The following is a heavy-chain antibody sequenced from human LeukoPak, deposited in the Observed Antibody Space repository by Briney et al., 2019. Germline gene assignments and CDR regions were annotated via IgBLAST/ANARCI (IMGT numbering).Heavy chain of an antibody. V-gene: IGHV3-23*01. CDR2: IFDSGAPS. CDR3: TKAVGGGRDAYDI. CDR1: GFSFSRHA. Sequence: GGSLRLSCEASGFSFSRHAMNWVRQAPGKGLEWVSSIFDSGAPSYYADSVKGRSTISRDNSKNTVYVRMERLRAEDTAIYYCTKAVGGGRDAYDIWGQGTMVTVSS. D-gene: IGHD3-16*01. J-gene: IGHJ3*02.